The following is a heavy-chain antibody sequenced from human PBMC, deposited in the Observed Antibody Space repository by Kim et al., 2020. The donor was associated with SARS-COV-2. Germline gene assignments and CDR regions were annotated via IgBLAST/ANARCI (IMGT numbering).Heavy chain of an antibody. J-gene: IGHJ4*02. D-gene: IGHD1-7*01. V-gene: IGHV3-33*01. CDR2: IWYDGSNK. Sequence: GGSLRLSCAASGFTFSSYGMHWVRQAPGKGLEWVAVIWYDGSNKYYADSVKGRFTISRDNSKNTLYLQLNSLRAEDTAVYYCARDYSNWNYQYYFDYWGQGTLVTDSS. CDR1: GFTFSSYG. CDR3: ARDYSNWNYQYYFDY.